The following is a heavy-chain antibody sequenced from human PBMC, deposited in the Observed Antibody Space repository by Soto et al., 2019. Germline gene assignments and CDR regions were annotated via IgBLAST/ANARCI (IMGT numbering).Heavy chain of an antibody. CDR3: TREMPYYFYIMDV. J-gene: IGHJ6*01. D-gene: IGHD2-2*01. CDR1: GFTFNNYW. CDR2: INSDGSTT. Sequence: GGSLRLSCAASGFTFNNYWMHWVRQVPGKGLLWVSRINSDGSTTVYADSVKGRFTISRDNARNTLYLQMNSLRAEDTAMYYCTREMPYYFYIMDVWGQGTRVTVSS. V-gene: IGHV3-74*01.